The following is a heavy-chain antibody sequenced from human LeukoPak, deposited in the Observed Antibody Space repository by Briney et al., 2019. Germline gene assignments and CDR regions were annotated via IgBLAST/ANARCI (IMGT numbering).Heavy chain of an antibody. CDR1: GFTFSDAW. J-gene: IGHJ4*02. Sequence: GGSLRLSCAGSGFTFSDAWMTWVRQAPGKRLEWVGHIKSQTHGGTTDYAAPVKGRFTISRDDSKKTLYLQMNSLQTEDTGVYHCTTEFFGSVYYNWGRGTLVTVSS. D-gene: IGHD5/OR15-5a*01. CDR2: IKSQTHGGTT. CDR3: TTEFFGSVYYN. V-gene: IGHV3-15*01.